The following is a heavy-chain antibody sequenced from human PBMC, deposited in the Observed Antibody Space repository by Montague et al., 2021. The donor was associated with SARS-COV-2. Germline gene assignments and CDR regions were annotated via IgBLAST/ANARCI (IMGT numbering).Heavy chain of an antibody. J-gene: IGHJ3*01. CDR3: ARVVTYAFDV. CDR1: EFTVSSNY. CDR2: IYSDVGT. Sequence: SLRLSCAASEFTVSSNYMSWVRQAPGKGLEWVSVIYSDVGTYYADSVKGRFTISRGNSKNTLYLQMNSLRAEDTAVYYCARVVTYAFDVWGQGTMVTVSS. D-gene: IGHD4-11*01. V-gene: IGHV3-66*01.